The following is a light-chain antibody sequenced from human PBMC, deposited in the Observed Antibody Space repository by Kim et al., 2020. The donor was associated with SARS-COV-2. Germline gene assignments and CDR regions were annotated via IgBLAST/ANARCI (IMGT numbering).Light chain of an antibody. CDR3: QAWDSSTAWV. CDR2: QDS. CDR1: RLGDKY. V-gene: IGLV3-1*01. Sequence: SPGQTASVTCYGDRLGDKYACWYQQKPGQSPVLVIYQDSKRPSGIPERFSGSNAGNTATLTISGTQAMDEADYYCQAWDSSTAWVFGGWTQLTVL. J-gene: IGLJ3*02.